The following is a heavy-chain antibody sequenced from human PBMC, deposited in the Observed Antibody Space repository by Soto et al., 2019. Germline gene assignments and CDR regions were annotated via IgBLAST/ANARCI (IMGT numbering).Heavy chain of an antibody. V-gene: IGHV1-18*01. J-gene: IGHJ4*02. CDR2: INGYNANT. CDR1: GYTFSNYG. CDR3: ARGDSPVHFDH. Sequence: QVHLVQSGLEVKKPGASVKVSCKTSGYTFSNYGIAWVRQAPGQGLEWRGWINGYNANTNYAQKFQGRVTRTIDTSATTAYLELRSLRSDDTAVFYCARGDSPVHFDHWGQGTLVTVST. D-gene: IGHD4-4*01.